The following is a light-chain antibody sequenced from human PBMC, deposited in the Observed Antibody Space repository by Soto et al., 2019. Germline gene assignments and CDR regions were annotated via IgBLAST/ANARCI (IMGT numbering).Light chain of an antibody. CDR3: QSYDSSMGPYL. CDR2: PNT. J-gene: IGLJ1*01. Sequence: QSVLTLPPSVSGAPGQRVNISCTGSSSNIGAGYDVHWYQHLPGGAPKLLIFPNTNRPSGVPDRFSDSRSGTSASLAIAGLQDEDEADYYCQSYDSSMGPYLLGTGNKVTVL. V-gene: IGLV1-40*01. CDR1: SSNIGAGYD.